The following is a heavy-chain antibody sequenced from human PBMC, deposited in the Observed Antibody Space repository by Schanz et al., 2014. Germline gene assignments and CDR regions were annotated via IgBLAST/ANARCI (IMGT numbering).Heavy chain of an antibody. J-gene: IGHJ5*02. D-gene: IGHD2-2*01. CDR1: GGSISSFY. V-gene: IGHV4-4*07. Sequence: QVQLQESGPGLVKPSETLSLTCTVSGGSISSFYWSWIRQPAGKGLEWIGRIYTNGSTKYNPSLKSREPVSGATSKTQFSLKRSSVTAADTAVYYCARGGYCSRTSCYFKGGWFDPWGQGTLVTVSS. CDR2: IYTNGST. CDR3: ARGGYCSRTSCYFKGGWFDP.